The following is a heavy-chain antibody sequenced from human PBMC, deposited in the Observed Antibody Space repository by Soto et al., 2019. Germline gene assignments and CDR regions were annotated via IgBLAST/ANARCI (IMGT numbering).Heavy chain of an antibody. CDR2: IYYSGSS. CDR3: ARDTVATISFPRFAP. CDR1: GGSISSGDYY. Sequence: SETLSLTCTVSGGSISSGDYYWSWIRQPPGKGLEWIGYIYYSGSSYYNPSLKSRVTISVDTPNNQFSLKLSSVTAADTAVYYCARDTVATISFPRFAPWGQGTLVTVS. V-gene: IGHV4-30-4*01. D-gene: IGHD5-12*01. J-gene: IGHJ5*02.